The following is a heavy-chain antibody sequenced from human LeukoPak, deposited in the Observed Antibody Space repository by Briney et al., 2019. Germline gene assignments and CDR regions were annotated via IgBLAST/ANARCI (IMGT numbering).Heavy chain of an antibody. D-gene: IGHD4-23*01. V-gene: IGHV3-30*03. CDR3: ARGDYGGTVDYFDY. J-gene: IGHJ4*02. CDR2: ISYDGSNK. CDR1: GFTVSSNY. Sequence: GGSLRLSCAASGFTVSSNYMSWDRQAPGKGLEWVAVISYDGSNKYYADSVKGRFTISRDNSKNTLYLQMNSLRAEDTAVYYCARGDYGGTVDYFDYWGQGTLVTVSS.